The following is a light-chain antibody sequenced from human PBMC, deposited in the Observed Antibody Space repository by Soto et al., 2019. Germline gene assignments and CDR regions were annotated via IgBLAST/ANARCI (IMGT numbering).Light chain of an antibody. V-gene: IGLV2-14*01. CDR3: SSYTSSSTSLYV. CDR1: SSDVGGYNY. J-gene: IGLJ1*01. CDR2: DVS. Sequence: QSVLTQPASVSGSPGQSTTISCTGTSSDVGGYNYVSWYQQHPGKAPKLMIYDVSNRPSGVSNRFSGSKSGNTASLTISGLQAEDEADYYCSSYTSSSTSLYVFGTGTQLTVL.